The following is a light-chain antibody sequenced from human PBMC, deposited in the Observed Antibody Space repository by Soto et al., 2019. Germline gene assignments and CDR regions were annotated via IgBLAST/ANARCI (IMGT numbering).Light chain of an antibody. CDR2: EVT. V-gene: IGLV2-14*01. Sequence: QSVLTQPASVSGSPGQSITISCTGTSSDIGAYNYVSWYQQHPGKAPKLMIYEVTNRPSGISDRFSASRSGNTASLSISGLQAEDEADYFCSSYSSAVAFVFGTGTKVTVL. CDR1: SSDIGAYNY. J-gene: IGLJ1*01. CDR3: SSYSSAVAFV.